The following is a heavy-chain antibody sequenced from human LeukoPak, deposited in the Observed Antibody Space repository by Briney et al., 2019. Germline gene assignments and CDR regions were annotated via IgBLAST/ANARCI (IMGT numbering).Heavy chain of an antibody. CDR1: GGSISSGDYY. CDR3: ARVYDSSGYYYNYYFHY. Sequence: PSETLSLTCTVSGGSISSGDYYWSWIRQPPGKGLEWIGYICYSGSTYYNPSLKSRVTISVDTSKNQFSLKLSSVTAADTAVYYCARVYDSSGYYYNYYFHYWGQGTLVTVSS. D-gene: IGHD3-22*01. J-gene: IGHJ4*02. V-gene: IGHV4-30-4*08. CDR2: ICYSGST.